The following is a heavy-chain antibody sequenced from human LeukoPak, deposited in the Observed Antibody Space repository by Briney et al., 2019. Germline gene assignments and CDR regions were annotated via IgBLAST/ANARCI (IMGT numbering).Heavy chain of an antibody. CDR2: ISGRGDTT. V-gene: IGHV3-23*01. CDR3: AKGPHDRGYWYFDL. J-gene: IGHJ2*01. Sequence: GGSLRLSCAASGFKFSGFAMSWVRQPPGKGLEWVSAISGRGDTTYYANSVRGRFTISRDNSKNTLYLQMNSLRAEDTAVYFCAKGPHDRGYWYFDLWGRGTLVTVSS. CDR1: GFKFSGFA. D-gene: IGHD6-13*01.